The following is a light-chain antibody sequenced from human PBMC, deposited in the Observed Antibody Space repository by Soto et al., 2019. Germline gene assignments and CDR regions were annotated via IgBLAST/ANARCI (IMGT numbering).Light chain of an antibody. CDR3: SSYTSSSTLV. J-gene: IGLJ1*01. Sequence: QSVLTKPASVSGSPGQSITISCTGTSSDVGGYNFVSWYQQHPGKAPKLMMFKVSNRPSGVSNRFSGSKSGNTASLTISGLQAEDEADYYCSSYTSSSTLVFGTGTKLTVL. CDR2: KVS. CDR1: SSDVGGYNF. V-gene: IGLV2-14*01.